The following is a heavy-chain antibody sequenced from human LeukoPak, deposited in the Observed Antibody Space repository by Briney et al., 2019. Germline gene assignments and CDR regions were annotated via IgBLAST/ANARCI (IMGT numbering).Heavy chain of an antibody. CDR2: IYHSGST. Sequence: SQTLSLTCTVSGGSISSGGYYWSWIRQPPGKGLEWIGYIYHSGSTYYNPSLKSRVTISVDRSKNQFSLKLSSVTAADTAVYYCARAADKQKSIAARRENFDYWGQGTLVTVSS. CDR3: ARAADKQKSIAARRENFDY. J-gene: IGHJ4*02. CDR1: GGSISSGGYY. V-gene: IGHV4-30-2*01. D-gene: IGHD6-6*01.